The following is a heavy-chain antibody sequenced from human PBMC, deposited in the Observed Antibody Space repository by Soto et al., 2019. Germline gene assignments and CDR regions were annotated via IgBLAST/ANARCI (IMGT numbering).Heavy chain of an antibody. J-gene: IGHJ6*02. Sequence: QVQLVQSGAEVKKPGASVKVSCKASGYTFTSYGISWVRQAPGQGLEWMGWISAYNGNTNYAQKLQGRVTMTTDTPTSTAYMELRSLRSDDTAVYYCARAGEEFGDPSGRDGMDVWGQGTTVTVSS. CDR1: GYTFTSYG. CDR3: ARAGEEFGDPSGRDGMDV. CDR2: ISAYNGNT. D-gene: IGHD2-21*02. V-gene: IGHV1-18*01.